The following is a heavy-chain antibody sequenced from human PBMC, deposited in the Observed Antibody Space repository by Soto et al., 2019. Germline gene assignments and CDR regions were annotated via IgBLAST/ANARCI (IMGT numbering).Heavy chain of an antibody. J-gene: IGHJ4*02. V-gene: IGHV4-30-4*01. D-gene: IGHD6-6*01. Sequence: SETVSLTCTFSCGSIISDDYYWSWIRQPPGKGLEWIGYIYYSGRTDYNPSLKSRVIISIDTSKNQFSLNLNSVSAADTAVYYCARDRSNSPDYFDYWGQGTLVTVSS. CDR1: CGSIISDDYY. CDR2: IYYSGRT. CDR3: ARDRSNSPDYFDY.